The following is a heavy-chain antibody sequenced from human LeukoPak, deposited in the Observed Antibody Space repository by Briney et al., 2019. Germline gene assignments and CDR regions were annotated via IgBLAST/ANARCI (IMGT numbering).Heavy chain of an antibody. V-gene: IGHV3-72*01. J-gene: IGHJ4*02. D-gene: IGHD3-22*01. CDR1: GFTFSDYY. CDR3: AMEGESSGPDFDY. CDR2: TRNKANSYTP. Sequence: GGSLRLSCAGSGFTFSDYYINWVRQAPGKGLEWVGRTRNKANSYTPDYAASVKGRFTISRDESKNSLYLRMNSLKTEDTAVYYCAMEGESSGPDFDYWGQGTLVTVSS.